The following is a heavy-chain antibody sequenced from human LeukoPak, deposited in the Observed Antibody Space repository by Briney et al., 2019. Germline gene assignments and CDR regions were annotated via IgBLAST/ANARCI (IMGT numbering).Heavy chain of an antibody. J-gene: IGHJ1*01. CDR1: GYTFTGYY. CDR3: ARDTTGEWGIAVAGTRGYFQH. D-gene: IGHD6-19*01. Sequence: GSSVKVSCKASGYTFTGYYMHWVRQARGQGLEWMGWVNPNSGGTNYAQTFQGRVTMTRDTSISTAYMELSRLRSYDTAVYYCARDTTGEWGIAVAGTRGYFQHWGQGTLVTVSS. V-gene: IGHV1-2*02. CDR2: VNPNSGGT.